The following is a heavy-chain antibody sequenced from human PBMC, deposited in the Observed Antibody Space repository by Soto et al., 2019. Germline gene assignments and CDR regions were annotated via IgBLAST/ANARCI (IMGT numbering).Heavy chain of an antibody. CDR1: GGSIRSYC. Sequence: SETLSLTCTVSGGSIRSYCWTWIRQPPGEGLEWIGCICHSGSTNYNPSLKSRVTISVDASKNQFSLQLSSVTAADTAVYYCARERSRMVYAKDFDYWGQGTLVTVSS. D-gene: IGHD2-8*01. J-gene: IGHJ4*02. CDR2: ICHSGST. V-gene: IGHV4-59*12. CDR3: ARERSRMVYAKDFDY.